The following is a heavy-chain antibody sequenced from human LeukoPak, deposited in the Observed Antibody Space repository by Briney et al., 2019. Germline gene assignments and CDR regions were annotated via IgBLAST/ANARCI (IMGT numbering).Heavy chain of an antibody. D-gene: IGHD4-17*01. CDR3: ARGRGDYNY. CDR1: GGSINNYY. V-gene: IGHV4-59*01. J-gene: IGHJ4*02. Sequence: SETLSLTCTVSGGSINNYYRSWIRQPPGKGLEWIGYIYYSGSTNYNPSLKSRVTISVDTSKNQFSLKLTSVTAADTAVYYCARGRGDYNYWGQGTLVTVSS. CDR2: IYYSGST.